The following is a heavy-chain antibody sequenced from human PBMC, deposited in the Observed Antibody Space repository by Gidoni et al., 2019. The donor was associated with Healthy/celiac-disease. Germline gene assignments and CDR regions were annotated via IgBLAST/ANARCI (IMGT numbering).Heavy chain of an antibody. D-gene: IGHD2-15*01. Sequence: QLQLQESGPGLVKPSETLSLTCTVSGGSISSSRYYWGWIRQPPGKGLEWIGSIYYSGSTYYNPSLKSRVTISVDTSKNQFSLKLSSVTAADTAVYYCAREIVVVVAATGFLDAFDIWGQGTMVTVSS. J-gene: IGHJ3*02. CDR3: AREIVVVVAATGFLDAFDI. V-gene: IGHV4-39*02. CDR1: GGSISSSRYY. CDR2: IYYSGST.